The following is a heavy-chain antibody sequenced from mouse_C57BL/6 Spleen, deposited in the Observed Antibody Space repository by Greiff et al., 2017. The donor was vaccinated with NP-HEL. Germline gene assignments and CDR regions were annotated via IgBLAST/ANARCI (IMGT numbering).Heavy chain of an antibody. CDR2: INPGSGGT. Sequence: QVQLQQSGAELVRPGTSVKVSCKASGYAFTNYLIDWVKQRPGQGLEWIGVINPGSGGTNYNEKFKGKATLTADKSSSTAYMQLSSLTSEDSAVYFCARATTEVEGAMEYWGQGTSVTVSS. J-gene: IGHJ4*01. CDR3: ARATTEVEGAMEY. CDR1: GYAFTNYL. V-gene: IGHV1-54*01. D-gene: IGHD1-1*01.